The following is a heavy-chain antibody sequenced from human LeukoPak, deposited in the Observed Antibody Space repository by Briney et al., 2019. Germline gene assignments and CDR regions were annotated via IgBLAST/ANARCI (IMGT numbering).Heavy chain of an antibody. V-gene: IGHV4-59*08. CDR1: GGSISSYY. CDR2: IYYSGST. Sequence: SETLSLTCTVSGGSISSYYWSWIRQPPGKGLEWIGYIYYSGSTNYNPSLKSRVTISIDTSKNRFSLKLSSVTAADTAVYYCARLTVTTTGYFQEWGQGTLVTVPS. D-gene: IGHD4-17*01. CDR3: ARLTVTTTGYFQE. J-gene: IGHJ1*01.